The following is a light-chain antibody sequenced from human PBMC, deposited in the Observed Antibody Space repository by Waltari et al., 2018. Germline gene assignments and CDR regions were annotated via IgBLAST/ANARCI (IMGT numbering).Light chain of an antibody. CDR1: HSRTYS. V-gene: IGLV3-21*04. Sequence: SYVVTQPPSVSVAPGEPATITCGGHHSRTYSLHWYQPKAGQAPVLVIFYDGDRPSGIPERFSGSNAGNTATLTISRVEAGDEASYYCHVWHPDVDPGVFGTGTEVTVL. CDR3: HVWHPDVDPGV. J-gene: IGLJ1*01. CDR2: YDG.